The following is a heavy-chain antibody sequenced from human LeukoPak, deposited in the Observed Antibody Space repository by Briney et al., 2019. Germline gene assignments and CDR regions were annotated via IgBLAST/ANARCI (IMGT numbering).Heavy chain of an antibody. CDR3: ARDQGATGAYFDY. D-gene: IGHD1-26*01. CDR2: IYYSGST. V-gene: IGHV4-30-4*08. Sequence: SETLSLTCTVSGGSISSGGYYWSWIRQHPGKGLEWIGYIYYSGSTYYNPSLRSRATISVDTSKNQFSLKLSSVTAADTAVYYCARDQGATGAYFDYWGQGTLVTVSS. CDR1: GGSISSGGYY. J-gene: IGHJ4*02.